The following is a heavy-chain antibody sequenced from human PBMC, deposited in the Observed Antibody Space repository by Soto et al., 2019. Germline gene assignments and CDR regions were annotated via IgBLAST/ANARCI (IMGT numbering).Heavy chain of an antibody. CDR1: GFTFRSYG. Sequence: EVQLLESGGGLVQPGGSLRLSCAASGFTFRSYGRSWVRQAPGKGLEWVSAISGSGGNTFYADSVRGRFTISRDNSKYTLYVQMNSLRAEDTALYYCAKGIYSAYAKGANDIWGQGTMVTVSS. CDR3: AKGIYSAYAKGANDI. V-gene: IGHV3-23*01. D-gene: IGHD5-12*01. J-gene: IGHJ3*02. CDR2: ISGSGGNT.